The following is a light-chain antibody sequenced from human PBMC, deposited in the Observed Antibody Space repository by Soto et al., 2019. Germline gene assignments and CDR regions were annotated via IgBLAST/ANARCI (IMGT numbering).Light chain of an antibody. J-gene: IGKJ1*01. V-gene: IGKV1-5*03. CDR2: KAS. CDR1: QSISSW. CDR3: QQYNSYWT. Sequence: DIQMTQSPSTLSASVGDRVTITCRASQSISSWLAWYQQKPGKAPKLLIYKASTLTSGVPSRFSGIGYGTEFTLTISSLQPDYFATYYCQQYNSYWTFGQGTKVEIK.